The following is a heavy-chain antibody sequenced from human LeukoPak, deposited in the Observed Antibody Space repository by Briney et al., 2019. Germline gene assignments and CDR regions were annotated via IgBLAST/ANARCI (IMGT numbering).Heavy chain of an antibody. CDR3: AKTARSDYSYYFDY. D-gene: IGHD3-3*01. CDR1: GLTFSSYA. Sequence: GGSLRLSCAASGLTFSSYAMSWVRQAPGKGLEWVSAISGSGGRTYYADSVKGRFTISRDNSKNTLYLQMNSLRAEDTAVYYCAKTARSDYSYYFDYWGQGTLVTVSS. J-gene: IGHJ4*02. CDR2: ISGSGGRT. V-gene: IGHV3-23*01.